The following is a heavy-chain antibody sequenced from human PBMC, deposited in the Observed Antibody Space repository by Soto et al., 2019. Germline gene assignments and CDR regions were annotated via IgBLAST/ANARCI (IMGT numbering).Heavy chain of an antibody. Sequence: QVQLVQSGAEVKKPGASVKVSCKASGYTFTGYYMHWVRQAPGQGLEWMGWINPNSGGTNYAQKFQGWVTMTRDTSISTAYMELSRLRSDDTAVYYCARDRYNWNDVSGYFDYWGQGTLVTVSS. V-gene: IGHV1-2*04. CDR3: ARDRYNWNDVSGYFDY. J-gene: IGHJ4*02. CDR2: INPNSGGT. CDR1: GYTFTGYY. D-gene: IGHD1-1*01.